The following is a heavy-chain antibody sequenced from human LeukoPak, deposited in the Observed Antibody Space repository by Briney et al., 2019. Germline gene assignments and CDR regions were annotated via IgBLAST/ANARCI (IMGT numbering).Heavy chain of an antibody. Sequence: PSETLSLTCTVSGGSVSSGSYYWSWIRQHPGKGLEWIGYIYYSGSTYYNPSPKSRVTISVDTSKNQFSLKLSSVTAADTAVYYCARDLRSSSSSGINYYGMDVWGQGTTVTVSS. V-gene: IGHV4-31*03. D-gene: IGHD6-6*01. CDR2: IYYSGST. J-gene: IGHJ6*02. CDR3: ARDLRSSSSSGINYYGMDV. CDR1: GGSVSSGSYY.